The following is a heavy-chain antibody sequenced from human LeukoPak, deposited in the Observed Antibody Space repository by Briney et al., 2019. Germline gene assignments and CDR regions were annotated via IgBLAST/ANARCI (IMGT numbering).Heavy chain of an antibody. CDR1: GYTFTSYY. J-gene: IGHJ4*02. Sequence: GASVKVSCKASGYTFTSYYMHWVRQAPGQGLEWMGIISPSGGSTSYAQKFQGRVTMTRDTSTSTVYMELSSLRSEDTAVYYCARDYGDYVLSYWGQGTLVTVSS. V-gene: IGHV1-46*01. D-gene: IGHD4-17*01. CDR2: ISPSGGST. CDR3: ARDYGDYVLSY.